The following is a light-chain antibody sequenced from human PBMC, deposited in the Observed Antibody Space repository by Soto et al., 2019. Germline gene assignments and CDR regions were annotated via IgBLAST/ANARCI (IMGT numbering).Light chain of an antibody. Sequence: EIVLTQSPGTLSLSPGERATLSCRASQSVSSSYLAWYQQKPGQAPRLLIYYTSNRATGIPARFSGSGSGTDFTLTINSLAPEDFAIYYCHQRQSWPRTFGQGTKVDNK. CDR2: YTS. J-gene: IGKJ1*01. CDR3: HQRQSWPRT. V-gene: IGKV3D-20*02. CDR1: QSVSSSY.